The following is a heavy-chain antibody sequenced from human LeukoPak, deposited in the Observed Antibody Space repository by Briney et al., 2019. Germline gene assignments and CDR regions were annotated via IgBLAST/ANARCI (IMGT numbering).Heavy chain of an antibody. CDR3: GRGHFGLDV. CDR1: GFTFSGHY. CDR2: ITNSGRDA. Sequence: GGSLRLSCAASGFTFSGHYMTWIRQAPGKGLERVSYITNSGRDADYSDSVRGRFTTSRDDAKNSLYLQMNSLRPEDTAIYYCGRGHFGLDVWGKGTTVTVSS. V-gene: IGHV3-11*06. J-gene: IGHJ6*04.